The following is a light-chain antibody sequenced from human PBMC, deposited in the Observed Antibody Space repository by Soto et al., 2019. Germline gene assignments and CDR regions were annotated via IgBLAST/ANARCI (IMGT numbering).Light chain of an antibody. CDR2: AAS. V-gene: IGKV3-15*01. CDR1: QSVSTN. Sequence: EIVMTQSPATLSVSPGERATLSCRASQSVSTNLAWYQQKPGQAPKVLIYAASTRATGVPARFSGSGSGTEFTLTISTLQSEDFAVYYCQQYDMPSGFGGGTKVEIK. CDR3: QQYDMPSG. J-gene: IGKJ4*01.